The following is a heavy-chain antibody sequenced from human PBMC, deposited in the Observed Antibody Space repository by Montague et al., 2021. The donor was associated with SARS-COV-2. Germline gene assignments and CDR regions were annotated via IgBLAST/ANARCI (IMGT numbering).Heavy chain of an antibody. CDR2: VHHCRSA. CDR1: GGSFSTYS. CDR3: ARLGDGVVPSPILGVGPYYSYYYMDV. J-gene: IGHJ6*03. V-gene: IGHV4-34*01. D-gene: IGHD3-10*01. Sequence: SETLSLTCAVHGGSFSTYSWNWIRWPPGKRLEQIGRVHHCRSANYNPSLKSPVTISADTSKNQFSLKLTSVAAADTAVYYCARLGDGVVPSPILGVGPYYSYYYMDVWVICTT.